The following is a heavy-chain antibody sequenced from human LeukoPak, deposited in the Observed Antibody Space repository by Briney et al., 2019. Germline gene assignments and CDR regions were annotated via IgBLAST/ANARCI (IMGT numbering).Heavy chain of an antibody. CDR2: IYPGDSDT. J-gene: IGHJ4*02. CDR3: ARHVSGTSSITGTRALDY. D-gene: IGHD1/OR15-1a*01. V-gene: IGHV5-51*01. Sequence: GESLKISCKGSGYSFTSYWIGWVRQMPGKGLEWMGIIYPGDSDTRCSPSFQGQVTISADKSISTAYLQWSSLKASDTAMYYCARHVSGTSSITGTRALDYWGQGTLVTVSS. CDR1: GYSFTSYW.